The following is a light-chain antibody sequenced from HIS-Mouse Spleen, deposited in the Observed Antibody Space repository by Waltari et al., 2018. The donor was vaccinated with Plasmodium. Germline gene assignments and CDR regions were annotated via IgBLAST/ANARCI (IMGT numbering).Light chain of an antibody. CDR1: SSDVGGYNY. CDR3: SSYAGSNNLV. CDR2: EVS. V-gene: IGLV2-8*01. Sequence: SALTQPPSASGSPGQSVTISCTGTSSDVGGYNYVHWYQQHPGKAPKLMIYEVSKRPSGVPDRFSGSKSGNTASLTVSGLQAEDEADYYCSSYAGSNNLVFGGGTKLTVL. J-gene: IGLJ2*01.